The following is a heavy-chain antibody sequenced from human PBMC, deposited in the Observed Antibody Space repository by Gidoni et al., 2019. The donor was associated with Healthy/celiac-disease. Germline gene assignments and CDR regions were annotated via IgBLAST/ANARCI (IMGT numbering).Heavy chain of an antibody. CDR2: IYHSGST. CDR1: GYSISSGYY. CDR3: ARDRTVVTYDY. J-gene: IGHJ4*02. D-gene: IGHD2-15*01. Sequence: QVQLQESGPGLVKPSETLSLTCAVSGYSISSGYYWGWIRQPPGKGLEWIGSIYHSGSTYYNPSLKSRVTISVDTSKNQFSLKLSSVTAADTAVYYCARDRTVVTYDYWGQGTLVTVSS. V-gene: IGHV4-38-2*02.